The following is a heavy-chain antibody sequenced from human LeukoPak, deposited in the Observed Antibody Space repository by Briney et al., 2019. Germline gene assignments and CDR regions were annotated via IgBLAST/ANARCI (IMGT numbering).Heavy chain of an antibody. D-gene: IGHD2-2*01. V-gene: IGHV3-9*01. J-gene: IGHJ6*02. CDR3: AKGLGYCSSTSCSKLSYSYGMDV. Sequence: PGGSLRLSCAASGFTFDDYAMHWVREAPGKGLEWVSGISWNSGSIGYADSVKGRFTISRDNAKNSLYLQRNSLRAEDTALYYCAKGLGYCSSTSCSKLSYSYGMDVWGQGTTVTVSS. CDR2: ISWNSGSI. CDR1: GFTFDDYA.